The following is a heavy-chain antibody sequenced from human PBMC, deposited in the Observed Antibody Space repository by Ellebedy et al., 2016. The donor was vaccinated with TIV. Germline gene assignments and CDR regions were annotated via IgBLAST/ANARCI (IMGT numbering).Heavy chain of an antibody. CDR3: ARHKLPRGPSPGDV. D-gene: IGHD3/OR15-3a*01. CDR1: GYSFTSYW. CDR2: IDPSDSYT. J-gene: IGHJ6*02. Sequence: GGSLRLXXKGSGYSFTSYWISWVRQMPGKGLEWMGRIDPSDSYTNYSPSFQGHVTISADKSISTAYLQWSSLKASDTAMYYCARHKLPRGPSPGDVWGQGTTVTVSS. V-gene: IGHV5-10-1*01.